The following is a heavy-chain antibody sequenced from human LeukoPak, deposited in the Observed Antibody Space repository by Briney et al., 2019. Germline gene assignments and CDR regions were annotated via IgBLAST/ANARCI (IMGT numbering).Heavy chain of an antibody. Sequence: GGSLRLSCTGSGFIFDTHTLTWVRQAPGKGLEWVASISGSGDSTNYGDSVKGRFTISRDNFKRTVHLEMSNLRADDTAMYYCVRRAAARGMDFWGLGTAVMVSS. D-gene: IGHD1-14*01. CDR1: GFIFDTHT. J-gene: IGHJ6*02. V-gene: IGHV3-23*01. CDR3: VRRAAARGMDF. CDR2: ISGSGDST.